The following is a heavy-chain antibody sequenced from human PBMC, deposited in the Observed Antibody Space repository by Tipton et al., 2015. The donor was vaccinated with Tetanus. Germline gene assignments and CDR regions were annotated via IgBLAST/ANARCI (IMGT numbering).Heavy chain of an antibody. CDR1: GFTFSSYA. Sequence: SLRLSCAASGFTFSSYAMSWVRQAPGKGLAWVSVISYDGRKIYYADSVKGRFTISRDNSKSTLYLQMNSLRAEDTAVYYCARNLYGDHRKVDYWGQGTLVTVSS. V-gene: IGHV3-30*04. J-gene: IGHJ4*02. CDR3: ARNLYGDHRKVDY. CDR2: ISYDGRKI. D-gene: IGHD4-17*01.